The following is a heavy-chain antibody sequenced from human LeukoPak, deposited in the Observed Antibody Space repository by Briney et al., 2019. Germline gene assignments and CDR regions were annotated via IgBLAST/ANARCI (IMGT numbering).Heavy chain of an antibody. CDR3: ARSGGSGRGYGMDV. V-gene: IGHV1-2*04. D-gene: IGHD3-10*01. CDR1: GYTFTGYY. CDR2: INPNSGGT. J-gene: IGHJ6*02. Sequence: ASVNVSCKASGYTFTGYYMHWVRQAPGQGLEWMGWINPNSGGTNYAQKFQGWVTMTRDTSISTAYMELSRLRSDDTAVYYCARSGGSGRGYGMDVWGQGTTVTVSS.